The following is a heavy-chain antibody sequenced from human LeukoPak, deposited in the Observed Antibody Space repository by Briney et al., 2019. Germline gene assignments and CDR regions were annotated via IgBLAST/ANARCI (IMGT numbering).Heavy chain of an antibody. D-gene: IGHD5-12*01. CDR2: IYYSGST. J-gene: IGHJ4*02. CDR3: ARLSGYGWESFYDH. Sequence: PSETLSLTCTVSGGSISSYYWSWIRQPPGKGLEWIGYIYYSGSTNYNPSLKSRVTISVDTSKNQFSLKLSSVTAADTAVYYCARLSGYGWESFYDHWGQGTLVTVSS. CDR1: GGSISSYY. V-gene: IGHV4-59*01.